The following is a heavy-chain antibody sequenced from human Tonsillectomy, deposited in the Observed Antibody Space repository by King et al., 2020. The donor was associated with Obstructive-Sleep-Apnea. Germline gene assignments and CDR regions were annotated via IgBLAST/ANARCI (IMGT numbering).Heavy chain of an antibody. Sequence: QLQESGPGLVKPSETLSLTCTVSGGSISIYYWSWIRQPPGKGLEWIGYMFYIGNTNFNPSLKSRVTISADTSKIQFSLRLSSVTAADTAVYYCARHRGVEDYGGYGDYFDYWGQGTLVTVSS. V-gene: IGHV4-59*08. CDR2: MFYIGNT. CDR1: GGSISIYY. CDR3: ARHRGVEDYGGYGDYFDY. D-gene: IGHD5-12*01. J-gene: IGHJ4*02.